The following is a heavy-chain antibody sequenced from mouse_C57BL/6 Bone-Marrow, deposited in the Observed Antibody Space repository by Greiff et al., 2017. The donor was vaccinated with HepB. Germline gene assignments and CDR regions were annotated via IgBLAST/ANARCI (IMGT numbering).Heavy chain of an antibody. CDR3: ALYYYGSGDFDV. CDR2: IDPEDGET. V-gene: IGHV14-2*01. Sequence: EVKLVESGAELVKPGASVKLSCTASGFNIKDYYMHWVKQRTEQGLEWIGRIDPEDGETKYAPKFQGKATITADTSSNTAYLQLSSLTSEDTAVYYCALYYYGSGDFDVWGTGTTVTVSS. CDR1: GFNIKDYY. J-gene: IGHJ1*03. D-gene: IGHD1-1*01.